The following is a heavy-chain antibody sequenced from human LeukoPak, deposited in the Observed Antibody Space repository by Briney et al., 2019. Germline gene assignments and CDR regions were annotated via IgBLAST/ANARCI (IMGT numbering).Heavy chain of an antibody. CDR3: ARGVTIFGVASGPFDY. V-gene: IGHV4-34*01. Sequence: PSETLSLTCAVYGGSFSGYYWSWIRQPPGKGLEWIGEINHSGSTNYNPSLKSRVTISVDTSKNQFSLKLSSVTAADTAVYYCARGVTIFGVASGPFDYWGQGTLVTVSS. CDR2: INHSGST. J-gene: IGHJ4*02. CDR1: GGSFSGYY. D-gene: IGHD3-3*01.